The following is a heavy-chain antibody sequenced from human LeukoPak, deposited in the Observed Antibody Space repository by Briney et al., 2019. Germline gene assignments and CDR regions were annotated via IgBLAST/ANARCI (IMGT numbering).Heavy chain of an antibody. CDR2: INPNSGGT. CDR3: ARPSYYYDTSSYYGPYYGMDV. D-gene: IGHD3-22*01. J-gene: IGHJ6*02. Sequence: ASVKVSCKTSGYTFTGYYMHWVRQAPGQGLEWMGRINPNSGGTNYAQKFQGRVTMTTDTSTSTAHMELRSLRSDDTAVYYCARPSYYYDTSSYYGPYYGMDVWGQGTTVTVSS. CDR1: GYTFTGYY. V-gene: IGHV1-2*06.